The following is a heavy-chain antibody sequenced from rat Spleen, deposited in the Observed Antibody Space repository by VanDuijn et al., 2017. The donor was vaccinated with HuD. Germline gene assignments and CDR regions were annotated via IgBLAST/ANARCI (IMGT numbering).Heavy chain of an antibody. CDR2: INKDSSTI. CDR1: GFNFNDYW. CDR3: VREDFGVDY. D-gene: IGHD4-3*01. Sequence: EVKLVESGGGLVQPGRSLKLSCAASGFNFNDYWMGWVRQAPGKGLEWTGEINKDSSTIKYNPSLKDKFTISRDNAQNTLYLQMSKLGSEDTAIYYCVREDFGVDYWGQGVMVTVSS. J-gene: IGHJ2*01. V-gene: IGHV4-2*01.